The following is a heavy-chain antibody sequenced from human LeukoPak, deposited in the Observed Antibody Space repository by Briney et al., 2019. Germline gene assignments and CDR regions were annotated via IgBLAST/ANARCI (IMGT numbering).Heavy chain of an antibody. CDR1: GFTFSSYA. J-gene: IGHJ4*02. CDR2: ISGSGGST. CDR3: ARARQKYYFDY. V-gene: IGHV3-23*01. Sequence: GGSLRLSCAASGFTFSSYAMSWVRQAPGKGPEWVSAISGSGGSTYYADSVKGRFTISRDNSKNTLYLQMNSLRAEDTAVYYCARARQKYYFDYWGQGTLVTVSS.